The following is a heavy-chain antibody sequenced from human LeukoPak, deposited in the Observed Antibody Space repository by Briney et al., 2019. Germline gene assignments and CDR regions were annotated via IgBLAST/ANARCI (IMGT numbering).Heavy chain of an antibody. J-gene: IGHJ4*02. CDR2: ISGSGATT. V-gene: IGHV3-23*01. CDR3: AKDQSRVGASDPFDY. Sequence: PAGSLRLSCAASGFTFSSCAMTWVRQAPGKGLEWVSSISGSGATTYYADSVKGRFTISRDNSNNTVYLQMNSLRAEDTAVYYCAKDQSRVGASDPFDYWGQGMQVGVSS. D-gene: IGHD1-26*01. CDR1: GFTFSSCA.